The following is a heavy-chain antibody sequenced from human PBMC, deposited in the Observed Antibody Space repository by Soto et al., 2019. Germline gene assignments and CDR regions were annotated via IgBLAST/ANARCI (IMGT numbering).Heavy chain of an antibody. J-gene: IGHJ3*02. D-gene: IGHD6-13*01. V-gene: IGHV1-18*01. CDR1: GYTFTSYG. CDR3: ARGEGSSSWYLDAFDI. Sequence: ASVKVSCKASGYTFTSYGIRWVRQAPGQGLEWMGWISAYNGNTNYAQKLQGRVTMTTDTSTSTAYMELRSLRSDDTAVYYCARGEGSSSWYLDAFDIWGQGTMVTVSS. CDR2: ISAYNGNT.